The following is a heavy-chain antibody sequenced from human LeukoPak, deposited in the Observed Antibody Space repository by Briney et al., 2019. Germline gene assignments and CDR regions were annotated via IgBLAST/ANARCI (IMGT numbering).Heavy chain of an antibody. CDR2: IYYSGST. D-gene: IGHD3-3*01. CDR3: ARAAPAGFLEWLFPFWFDP. Sequence: SQTLYLTCTVSGGSISNGGYYRSWIRQHPGKGLEWIGYIYYSGSTYYNPSLKSRVTISVDTSKNQFSLKLSSVTAADTAVYYCARAAPAGFLEWLFPFWFDPWGQGTLVTVPS. CDR1: GGSISNGGYY. J-gene: IGHJ5*02. V-gene: IGHV4-31*03.